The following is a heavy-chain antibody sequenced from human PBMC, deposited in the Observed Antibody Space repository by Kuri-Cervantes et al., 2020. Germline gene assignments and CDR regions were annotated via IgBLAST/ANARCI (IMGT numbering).Heavy chain of an antibody. J-gene: IGHJ6*02. Sequence: GGSLRLSCAASGFTFSSYAMHWVRQAPGKGLEWVAVISYDGSNKYYAGSAKGRFTISRDNSKNTLYLQMNSLRAEDTAVYYCARDGRDPESRDWGYGMDVWGQGTTVTVSS. CDR2: ISYDGSNK. V-gene: IGHV3-30-3*01. D-gene: IGHD3-16*01. CDR3: ARDGRDPESRDWGYGMDV. CDR1: GFTFSSYA.